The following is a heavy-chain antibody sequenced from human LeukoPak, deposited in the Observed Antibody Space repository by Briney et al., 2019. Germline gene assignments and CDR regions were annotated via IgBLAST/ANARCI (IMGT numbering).Heavy chain of an antibody. CDR1: GGSISSYY. J-gene: IGHJ2*01. CDR3: ARVMDWYFDL. CDR2: IYYSGST. D-gene: IGHD5-24*01. Sequence: SETLSLTXTVSGGSISSYYWSWIWQPPGKGLEWIGYIYYSGSTNYNPSLKSRVTISVDTSKNQFSLKLSSVTAADTAVYYCARVMDWYFDLWGRGTLVTVSS. V-gene: IGHV4-59*01.